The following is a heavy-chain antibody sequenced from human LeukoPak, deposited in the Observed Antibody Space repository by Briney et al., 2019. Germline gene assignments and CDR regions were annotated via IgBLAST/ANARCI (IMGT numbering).Heavy chain of an antibody. V-gene: IGHV3-23*01. CDR3: AKDIQLST. J-gene: IGHJ3*01. D-gene: IGHD5-24*01. Sequence: GGSLRLSCAVSGFTFRDAAMTWVRQAPGKGLEWVSLIGSSGNNAYYADSVKGRFTISRDNSKNTLSLQMNSLRVEDTAIYYCAKDIQLSTWGLGTMVTVSS. CDR1: GFTFRDAA. CDR2: IGSSGNNA.